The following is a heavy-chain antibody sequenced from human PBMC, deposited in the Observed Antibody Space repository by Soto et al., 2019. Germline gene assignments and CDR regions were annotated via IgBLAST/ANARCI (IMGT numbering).Heavy chain of an antibody. CDR2: IWYDGSNK. D-gene: IGHD6-13*01. CDR1: GFTFSSYG. J-gene: IGHJ3*02. CDR3: AIEWYSSSWQDDDAFDI. Sequence: QVQLVESGGGVVQPGRSLRLSCAASGFTFSSYGMHWVRQAPGKGLEWVAVIWYDGSNKYYADSVKGRFTISRDNSKNTLYLQMNSLRAEDTAVYYCAIEWYSSSWQDDDAFDIWGQGTMVTVSS. V-gene: IGHV3-33*01.